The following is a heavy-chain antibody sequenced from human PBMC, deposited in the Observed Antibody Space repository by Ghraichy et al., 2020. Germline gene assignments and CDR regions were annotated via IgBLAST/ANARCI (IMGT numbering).Heavy chain of an antibody. CDR1: GDSISSYY. Sequence: SETLSLTCTVSGDSISSYYWSWIRQPPGKGLEWIGYIYYSGTTNYNPSLKSRVTISIDTSKNHFSLNLNSVTAADTAVYYCARGPSLVLAIWGQGTMVTVSS. D-gene: IGHD2-15*01. J-gene: IGHJ3*02. V-gene: IGHV4-59*01. CDR2: IYYSGTT. CDR3: ARGPSLVLAI.